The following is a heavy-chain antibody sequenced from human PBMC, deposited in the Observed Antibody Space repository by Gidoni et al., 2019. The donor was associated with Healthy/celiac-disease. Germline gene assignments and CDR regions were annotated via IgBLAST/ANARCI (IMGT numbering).Heavy chain of an antibody. D-gene: IGHD2-21*01. Sequence: QITLKESGPTLVKPTQTLTLTFTFSGFSLSTSGVGVGWIRQPPGKALEWLARIYWDDDKRYSPSLKSRLTITKETSKNQVVLTMTNMDPVDTATYYCAHSEGHDYSRIPYYGMDVWGQGTTVTVSS. J-gene: IGHJ6*02. V-gene: IGHV2-5*02. CDR2: IYWDDDK. CDR1: GFSLSTSGVG. CDR3: AHSEGHDYSRIPYYGMDV.